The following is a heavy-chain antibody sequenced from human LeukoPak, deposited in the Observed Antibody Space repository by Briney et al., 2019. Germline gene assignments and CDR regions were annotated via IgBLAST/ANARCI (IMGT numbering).Heavy chain of an antibody. Sequence: GGSLRLSCAASGFTFSDYSFNWVRQAPGKGLEWVGFIRSKAYGGTTEYAASVKGRFTISRDDSKSIAYLQMNSLKTEDTAVYYCTRQLGYCSGGSCYHNWFDPWGQGTLVTVSS. CDR1: GFTFSDYS. CDR2: IRSKAYGGTT. J-gene: IGHJ5*02. CDR3: TRQLGYCSGGSCYHNWFDP. V-gene: IGHV3-49*04. D-gene: IGHD2-15*01.